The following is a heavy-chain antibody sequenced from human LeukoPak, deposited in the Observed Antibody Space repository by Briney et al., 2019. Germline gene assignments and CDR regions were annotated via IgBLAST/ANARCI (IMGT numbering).Heavy chain of an antibody. CDR2: IYYSGST. J-gene: IGHJ4*02. Sequence: SETLSLTCTVSGGSISSYYWSWIRQPPRKGLEWIGYIYYSGSTNYNPSLKSRVTISVDTSKNQFSLKLSSVTAADTAVYYCARGSNPFTNCGGDCYSADYWGQGTLVTVSS. V-gene: IGHV4-59*01. CDR1: GGSISSYY. CDR3: ARGSNPFTNCGGDCYSADY. D-gene: IGHD2-21*02.